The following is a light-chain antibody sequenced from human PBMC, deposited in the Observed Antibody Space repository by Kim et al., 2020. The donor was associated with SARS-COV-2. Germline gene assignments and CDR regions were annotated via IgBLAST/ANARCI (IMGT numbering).Light chain of an antibody. V-gene: IGLV3-19*01. J-gene: IGLJ2*01. CDR2: GKS. Sequence: ALAQTVRITCQGDSLRTYYATWYQQKPGQAPVLVLFGKSNRPSGNPDRISGSYSGNTASLTITGARAEDEADYYCQSRDSSGNHLVFGGGTKVTVL. CDR3: QSRDSSGNHLV. CDR1: SLRTYY.